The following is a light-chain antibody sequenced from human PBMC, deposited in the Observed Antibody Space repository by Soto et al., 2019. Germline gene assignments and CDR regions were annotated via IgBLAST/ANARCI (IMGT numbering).Light chain of an antibody. J-gene: IGKJ4*01. CDR1: QRITSNY. Sequence: EIVLTQSPGTLSLSPGEGATLSCRASQRITSNYLAWYQQKPGQAPRLLIYGASSRATGIPDRFSGSVSGTDFTLTISRLEPEDFAMYYCQQYGHSPLTFGGGTKVEIK. CDR2: GAS. CDR3: QQYGHSPLT. V-gene: IGKV3-20*01.